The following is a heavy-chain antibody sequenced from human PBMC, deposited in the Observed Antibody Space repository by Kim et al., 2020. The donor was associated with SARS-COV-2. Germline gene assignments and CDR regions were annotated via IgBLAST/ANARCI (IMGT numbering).Heavy chain of an antibody. CDR1: GYTFTSYA. CDR3: ARDGAAAGAFDY. V-gene: IGHV1-3*01. Sequence: ASVKVSCKASGYTFTSYAMHWVRQAPGQRLEWMGWINAGNGNTKYSQKFQGRVTITRDTSASTAYMELSSLRSEDTAVYYCARDGAAAGAFDYWGQGTLVTVSS. J-gene: IGHJ4*02. CDR2: INAGNGNT. D-gene: IGHD6-13*01.